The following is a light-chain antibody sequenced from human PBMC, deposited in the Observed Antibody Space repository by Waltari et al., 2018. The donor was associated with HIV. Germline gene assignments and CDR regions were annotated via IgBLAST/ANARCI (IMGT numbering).Light chain of an antibody. CDR2: GAS. V-gene: IGKV3-11*01. J-gene: IGKJ5*01. CDR1: QSVSNY. Sequence: EIVLTQSPANLSLSPGERATLSCRASQSVSNYLAWFQQTPGQVPRLLIYGASTRATGIPARFSGSGSGTDFTLTISSLEPGDFAVYYCQQRSNWPITFGQGTRLEIK. CDR3: QQRSNWPIT.